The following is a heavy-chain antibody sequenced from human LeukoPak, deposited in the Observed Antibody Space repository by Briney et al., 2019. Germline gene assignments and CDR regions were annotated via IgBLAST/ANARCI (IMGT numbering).Heavy chain of an antibody. CDR1: GFTFSSYA. V-gene: IGHV3-30-3*01. CDR2: ISYDGSNK. D-gene: IGHD2-15*01. Sequence: QPGRSLRLSCAASGFTFSSYAMHWVRQAPGKGLEWVAVISYDGSNKYYADSVKGRFTISRDNSKNTLYLQMNSLRAEDTAVYYCARDPCSGGSCYRNFDYWGQGTLVTVSS. CDR3: ARDPCSGGSCYRNFDY. J-gene: IGHJ4*02.